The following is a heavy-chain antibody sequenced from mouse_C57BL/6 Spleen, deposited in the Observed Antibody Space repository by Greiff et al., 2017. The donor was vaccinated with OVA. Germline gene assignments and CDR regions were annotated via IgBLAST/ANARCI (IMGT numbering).Heavy chain of an antibody. V-gene: IGHV1-61*01. D-gene: IGHD2-1*01. CDR3: ARNHYGNYGFAY. Sequence: VQLQQPGAELVRPGSSVKLSCKASGYTFTSYWMDWVKQRPGQGLEWIGNIYPSDSETHYTQKFKDKATLTVDKSSSTAYMQLSSLTSEDSAVYYCARNHYGNYGFAYWGQGTLVTVSA. CDR2: IYPSDSET. J-gene: IGHJ3*01. CDR1: GYTFTSYW.